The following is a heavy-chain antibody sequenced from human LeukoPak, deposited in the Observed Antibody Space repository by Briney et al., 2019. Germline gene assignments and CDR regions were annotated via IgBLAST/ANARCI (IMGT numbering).Heavy chain of an antibody. Sequence: GGSLRLSCAAAGFTFSSYAMSWVRQAPGKGLEWVSAISGSGGSTSYADSVKGRFTISRDNSKNTLYLQMNSLRAEDTAVYYCAKFDSSGYPRAPLGYWGQGTQVTVSS. J-gene: IGHJ4*02. CDR2: ISGSGGST. V-gene: IGHV3-23*01. CDR1: GFTFSSYA. D-gene: IGHD3-22*01. CDR3: AKFDSSGYPRAPLGY.